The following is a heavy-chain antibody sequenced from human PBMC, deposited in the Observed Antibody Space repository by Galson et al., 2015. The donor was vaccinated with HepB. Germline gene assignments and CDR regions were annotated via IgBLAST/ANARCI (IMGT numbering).Heavy chain of an antibody. CDR1: GFTFSSYW. CDR2: IGRDGNNI. J-gene: IGHJ4*02. Sequence: SLRLSCAASGFTFSSYWMHWVRQVPGKGLVWVSRIGRDGNNILYADPVKGRFTISRDNAKNTMYLQMNRLRAEDTAVYYCIRINGYPSDWGQGTLVTVSS. CDR3: IRINGYPSD. D-gene: IGHD3-22*01. V-gene: IGHV3-74*03.